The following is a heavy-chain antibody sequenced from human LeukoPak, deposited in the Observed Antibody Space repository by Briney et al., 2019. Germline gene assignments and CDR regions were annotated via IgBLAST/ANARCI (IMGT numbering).Heavy chain of an antibody. CDR1: GFTFSSYA. V-gene: IGHV3-23*01. J-gene: IGHJ4*02. CDR3: ARDPRKAYYFDY. Sequence: GGSLRLSCAASGFTFSSYAMSWVRQAPGKGLEWVSTISGGGSTYYADSVEGRFTISRDNSKNTLYLQMNSLRAEDTAVYYCARDPRKAYYFDYWGQGTLVTVSS. CDR2: ISGGGST.